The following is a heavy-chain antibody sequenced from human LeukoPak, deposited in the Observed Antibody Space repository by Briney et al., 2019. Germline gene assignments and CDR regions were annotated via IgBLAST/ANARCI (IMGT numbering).Heavy chain of an antibody. V-gene: IGHV3-53*01. CDR2: LYDDGTT. Sequence: GGSLRLSCAASGFTVSSHFMSWVRQAPGKGLEWVSVLYDDGTTKYPDSVKGRFTISRDNSQNTLYLQMDSLRTEDTAVYYCTRELLYHYYEYWGQGTLVTVSS. J-gene: IGHJ4*02. CDR1: GFTVSSHF. CDR3: TRELLYHYYEY. D-gene: IGHD3-3*01.